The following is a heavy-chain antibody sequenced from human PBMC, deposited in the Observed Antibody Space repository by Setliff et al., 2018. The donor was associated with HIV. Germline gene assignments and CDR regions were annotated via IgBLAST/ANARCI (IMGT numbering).Heavy chain of an antibody. V-gene: IGHV4-4*07. D-gene: IGHD3-3*01. CDR3: ARDRSGTSYAGDDAFDI. Sequence: SETLSLTCTVSGGSISIYYWSWIRQLPGEGLEWIGRISAGGYTYYNPSLQSRVTMSVDMSKNQFSLKLSSVTAADTASYYCARDRSGTSYAGDDAFDIWDQGTMVTVSS. CDR2: ISAGGYT. J-gene: IGHJ3*02. CDR1: GGSISIYY.